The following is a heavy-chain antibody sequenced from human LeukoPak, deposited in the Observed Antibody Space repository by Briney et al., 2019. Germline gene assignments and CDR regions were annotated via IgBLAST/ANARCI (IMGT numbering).Heavy chain of an antibody. J-gene: IGHJ4*02. CDR3: AASAWDY. Sequence: PGRSLRLSCAASGFTFSSYGMHWARQAPGKGLEWVAVISYDGSNKYYADSVKGRFTISRDNSKNTLYLQMNSLRAEDTAVYYCAASAWDYWGQGTLVTVSS. V-gene: IGHV3-30*03. CDR1: GFTFSSYG. CDR2: ISYDGSNK. D-gene: IGHD3-10*01.